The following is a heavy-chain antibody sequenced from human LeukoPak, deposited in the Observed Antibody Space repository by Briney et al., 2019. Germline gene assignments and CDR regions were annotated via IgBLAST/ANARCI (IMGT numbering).Heavy chain of an antibody. CDR3: AAAPVWFGELLSRY. D-gene: IGHD3-10*01. Sequence: SVKVSCKASGFTFTSSAMQWVRQARGQRLEWIGWIVVGSGNTNYAQKFQERVTITRDMSTSTAYMELSSLRSEDTAVYYCAAAPVWFGELLSRYWGQGTLVTVSS. J-gene: IGHJ4*02. V-gene: IGHV1-58*02. CDR1: GFTFTSSA. CDR2: IVVGSGNT.